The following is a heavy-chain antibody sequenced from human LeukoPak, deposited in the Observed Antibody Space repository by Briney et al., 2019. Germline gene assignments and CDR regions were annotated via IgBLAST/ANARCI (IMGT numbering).Heavy chain of an antibody. D-gene: IGHD3-9*01. J-gene: IGHJ4*02. CDR3: ARHLVTGYYSYYFDY. CDR1: GGSISSYY. Sequence: SETLSLTCTVSGGSISSYYWSWIRQPPGKGLEWIGYIYYSGSTNYNPSLKSRVTISVDTSKNQFSLKLSSVTAADTAVYYCARHLVTGYYSYYFDYWGQGTLVTVSS. CDR2: IYYSGST. V-gene: IGHV4-59*08.